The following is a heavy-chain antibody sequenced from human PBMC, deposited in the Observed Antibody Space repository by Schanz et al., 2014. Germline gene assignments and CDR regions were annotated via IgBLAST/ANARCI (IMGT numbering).Heavy chain of an antibody. Sequence: QVQLVSFGGGVVQPGRSLRLSCAGSGFSFSDYGMHWVRQAPGRGLEWVAVISYHGSERYYADSVKGRFTISRDNSKNTLYLQMNSLRTEDTAVYFCAKSYDTSGYSGFDYWGQGTLVTGSS. V-gene: IGHV3-30*18. J-gene: IGHJ4*02. D-gene: IGHD3-22*01. CDR1: GFSFSDYG. CDR3: AKSYDTSGYSGFDY. CDR2: ISYHGSER.